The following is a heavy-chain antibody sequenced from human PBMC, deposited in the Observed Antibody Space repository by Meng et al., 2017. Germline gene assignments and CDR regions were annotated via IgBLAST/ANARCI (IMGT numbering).Heavy chain of an antibody. Sequence: GESLKISCAASGFTFSQYWMTWVRQAPGKGLEWVANINQDGSAKSYVDSVKGRFTISRDNAKNSLYLQMNSLRAEDTAVYYCARWQTGYSGHGIDYWGQGTLVTVFS. CDR1: GFTFSQYW. V-gene: IGHV3-7*01. D-gene: IGHD5-12*01. J-gene: IGHJ4*02. CDR3: ARWQTGYSGHGIDY. CDR2: INQDGSAK.